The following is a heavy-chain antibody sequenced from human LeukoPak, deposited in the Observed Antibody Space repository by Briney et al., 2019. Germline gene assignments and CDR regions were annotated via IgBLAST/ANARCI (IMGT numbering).Heavy chain of an antibody. CDR1: GGSISSSSYY. J-gene: IGHJ4*02. D-gene: IGHD6-13*01. CDR3: AREARGQQLVQSRAVLDY. Sequence: SETLSLTCTVSGGSISSSSYYWGWIRQPPGKGLEWIGSIYYSGSTYYNPSLRSRVTISVDTSKNQFSLKLSSVTAADTAVYYCAREARGQQLVQSRAVLDYWGQGTLVTVSS. CDR2: IYYSGST. V-gene: IGHV4-39*07.